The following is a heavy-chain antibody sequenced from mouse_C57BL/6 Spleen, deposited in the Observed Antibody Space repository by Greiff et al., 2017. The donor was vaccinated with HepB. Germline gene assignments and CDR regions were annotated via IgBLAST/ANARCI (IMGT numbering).Heavy chain of an antibody. Sequence: QVQLQQPGAELVMPGASVKLSCKASGYTFTSYWMHWVKQRPGQGLEWIGEIDPSDSYTNYNQKFKGKSTLTVDKSSSTAYMQLSSLTSEDSAVYYCARGGWLLPWFAYWGQGTLVTVSA. V-gene: IGHV1-69*01. D-gene: IGHD2-3*01. CDR3: ARGGWLLPWFAY. CDR2: IDPSDSYT. CDR1: GYTFTSYW. J-gene: IGHJ3*01.